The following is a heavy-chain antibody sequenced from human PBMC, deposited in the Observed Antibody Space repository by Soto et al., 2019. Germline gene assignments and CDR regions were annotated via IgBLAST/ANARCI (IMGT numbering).Heavy chain of an antibody. D-gene: IGHD2-2*01. CDR1: GYTFTSYD. CDR3: AGARSSSAAAMGY. V-gene: IGHV1-8*01. J-gene: IGHJ1*01. Sequence: QVQLVQSGAEVKKPGASVKVSCKASGYTFTSYDINWVRHATGQGLEWMGWMNPNSGNTGYAQKFQGRVTMTRNTPQSTAYLELSSLKSEATAVYYRAGARSSSAAAMGYWGQGTLVTAYS. CDR2: MNPNSGNT.